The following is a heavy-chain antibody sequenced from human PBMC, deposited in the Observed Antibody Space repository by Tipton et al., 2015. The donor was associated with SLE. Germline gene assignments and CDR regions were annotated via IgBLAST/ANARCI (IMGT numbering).Heavy chain of an antibody. J-gene: IGHJ4*02. V-gene: IGHV4-59*08. CDR2: ISSIGGT. Sequence: TLSLTCTVSGGPVSSYYWSWIRQPPGQDLEWIGYISSIGGTSYNPSLKSRVTISEDTSKQQFSLKLSSLTAADTAVYYCARHAGDYAYFDSWGQGTLVTVSS. D-gene: IGHD4-17*01. CDR1: GGPVSSYY. CDR3: ARHAGDYAYFDS.